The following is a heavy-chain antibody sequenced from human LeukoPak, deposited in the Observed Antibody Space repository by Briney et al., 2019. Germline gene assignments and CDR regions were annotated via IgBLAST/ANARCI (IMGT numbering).Heavy chain of an antibody. J-gene: IGHJ4*02. CDR2: INQDGSVE. CDR1: GFPISNYW. V-gene: IGHV3-7*04. Sequence: GGSLRLSCAASGFPISNYWMSWVRQAPGEGLEWVANINQDGSVEHYVDSVKGRFTISRDNTKNSLYLQMNTLRAEDTAVYYCARDCCASGSHDYWGQGALVTVSS. CDR3: ARDCCASGSHDY. D-gene: IGHD3-10*01.